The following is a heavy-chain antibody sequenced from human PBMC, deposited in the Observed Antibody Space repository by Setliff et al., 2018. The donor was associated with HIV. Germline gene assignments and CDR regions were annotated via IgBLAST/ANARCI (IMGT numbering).Heavy chain of an antibody. V-gene: IGHV3-23*01. CDR2: ISGSNSRT. Sequence: PGGSLRLSCTAPGFNFMFFAMSWVRQAPGKGLEWVSGISGSNSRTDYVDSVKGRFTISTDNSKNTLYLQMNSLRAEDTAVYFCAKRWGYSYVRAFDIWGQGTMVTVSS. CDR3: AKRWGYSYVRAFDI. J-gene: IGHJ3*02. CDR1: GFNFMFFA. D-gene: IGHD5-18*01.